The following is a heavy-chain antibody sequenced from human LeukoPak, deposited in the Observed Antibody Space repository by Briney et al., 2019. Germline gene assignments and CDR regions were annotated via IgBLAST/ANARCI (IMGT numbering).Heavy chain of an antibody. CDR1: GFTFSSYA. CDR3: AKLRDGYSDGHAFDI. V-gene: IGHV3-9*01. D-gene: IGHD5-24*01. J-gene: IGHJ3*02. Sequence: PGGSLRLSCAASGFTFSSYAMHWVRQAPGKGLEWVSGISWNSGSIGYADSVKGRFTISRDNAKNSLYLQMNSLRAEDTALYYCAKLRDGYSDGHAFDIWGQGTMVTVSS. CDR2: ISWNSGSI.